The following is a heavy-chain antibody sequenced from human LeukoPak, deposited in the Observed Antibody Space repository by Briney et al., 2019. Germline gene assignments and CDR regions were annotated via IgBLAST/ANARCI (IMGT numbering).Heavy chain of an antibody. CDR1: GGTFSSYA. D-gene: IGHD3-22*01. V-gene: IGHV1-69*04. CDR3: ARDRLGSSGYPDDY. Sequence: ASVKVSCKASGGTFSSYAISWVRQAPGQGLEWMGRIIPILGIANYAQKFQGRVTITADKSTSTAYMELSSLRSEDTAVYYCARDRLGSSGYPDDYWGQGTLVTVSS. CDR2: IIPILGIA. J-gene: IGHJ4*02.